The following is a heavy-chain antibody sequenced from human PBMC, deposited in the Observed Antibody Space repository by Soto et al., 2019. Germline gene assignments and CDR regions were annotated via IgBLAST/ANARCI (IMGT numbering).Heavy chain of an antibody. D-gene: IGHD2-15*01. V-gene: IGHV1-18*01. CDR3: ARGNRIEAFDI. J-gene: IGHJ3*02. CDR1: GYTFSNHD. CDR2: ISAYNGHT. Sequence: ASVKVSCKGSGYTFSNHDINWVRQAPGQGLEWMGWISAYNGHTNYAQKLQGRVTMTTDTSTSTAYMELRSLRSDDTAVYYCARGNRIEAFDIWGQGTMVTVSS.